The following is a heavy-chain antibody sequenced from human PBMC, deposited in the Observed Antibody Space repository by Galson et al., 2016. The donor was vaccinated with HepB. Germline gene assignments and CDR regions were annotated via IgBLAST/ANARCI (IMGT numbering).Heavy chain of an antibody. CDR2: IYRSGST. CDR3: AGGQAQQDGYDD. V-gene: IGHV4-4*02. J-gene: IGHJ4*02. Sequence: SETLSLTCGVSGASINNRNWWSWVRQPPGQGLEWIGEIYRSGSTNYKPSLRSRVTMSVDKSRNQFSLRLTSVTAADTAVDYCAGGQAQQDGYDDGGQGVLGIGSS. D-gene: IGHD6-25*01. CDR1: GASINNRNW.